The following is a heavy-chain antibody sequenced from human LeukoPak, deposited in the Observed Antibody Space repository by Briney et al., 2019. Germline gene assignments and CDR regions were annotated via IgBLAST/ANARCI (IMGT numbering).Heavy chain of an antibody. CDR2: IYTSGST. Sequence: SQTLSLTCTVSGGSISSGSYYWSWIRQPAGKGLEWIGRIYTSGSTNYNPSLKSRVTMSVDTSKNQFSLKLSSVTAADTAVYYCARDSTWIQLPRLDYYYYMDVWGKGTTVTVSS. CDR3: ARDSTWIQLPRLDYYYYMDV. CDR1: GGSISSGSYY. V-gene: IGHV4-61*02. J-gene: IGHJ6*03. D-gene: IGHD5-18*01.